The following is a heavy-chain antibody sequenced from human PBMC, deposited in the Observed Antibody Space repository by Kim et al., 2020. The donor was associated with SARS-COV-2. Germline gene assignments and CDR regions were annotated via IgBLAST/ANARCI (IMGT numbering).Heavy chain of an antibody. D-gene: IGHD5-18*01. Sequence: SETLSLTCTVSGGSISSSSYYWGWIRQPPGKGLEWIGSIYYSGSTYYNPSLKSRVTISVDKSKNQFSLKLSSVTAADTAVYYCARTSSNELYSYGYYYYYGMDVWGQGTTVTVSS. CDR2: IYYSGST. J-gene: IGHJ6*02. V-gene: IGHV4-39*07. CDR1: GGSISSSSYY. CDR3: ARTSSNELYSYGYYYYYGMDV.